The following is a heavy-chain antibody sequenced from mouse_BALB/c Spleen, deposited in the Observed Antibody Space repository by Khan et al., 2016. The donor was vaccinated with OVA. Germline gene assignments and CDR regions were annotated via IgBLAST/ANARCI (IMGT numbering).Heavy chain of an antibody. V-gene: IGHV1-4*01. Sequence: QVQLKESGAELARPGASVKMSCKASGYTFTSYTIHWIKKRPGQGLEWIGYINPSNGYTNYNQKFKDKATLTKDKSSTTAYLQLSSLTSDDSAVYNGVRGGAYHRNGSCFAYGGQGTLVTVSA. CDR1: GYTFTSYT. D-gene: IGHD2-14*01. CDR3: VRGGAYHRNGSCFAY. J-gene: IGHJ3*01. CDR2: INPSNGYT.